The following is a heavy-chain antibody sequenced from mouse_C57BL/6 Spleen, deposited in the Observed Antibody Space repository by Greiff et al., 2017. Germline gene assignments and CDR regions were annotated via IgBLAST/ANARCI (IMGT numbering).Heavy chain of an antibody. D-gene: IGHD2-4*01. V-gene: IGHV1-72*01. CDR3: ARGDYDYDGFAY. J-gene: IGHJ3*01. CDR1: GYTFTSYW. CDR2: IDPSSGGT. Sequence: VQLQQPGAELVKPGASVKLSCKASGYTFTSYWMPWVKQRPGRGLEWIGRIDPSSGGTKYNEKFKSKATLTVDKPSSTAYMQLSSLTSEDSAVYYCARGDYDYDGFAYWGQGTLVTVSA.